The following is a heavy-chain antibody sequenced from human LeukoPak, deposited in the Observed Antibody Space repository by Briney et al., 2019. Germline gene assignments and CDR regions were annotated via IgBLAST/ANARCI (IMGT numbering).Heavy chain of an antibody. D-gene: IGHD6-19*01. Sequence: GGSLRLSCAASGFTFSSYAMHWVRQAPGKGLEWVAVISYDGSNKYYADSVKGRFTISRDNSKNTLYLQMNSLRAEDTAVYYCAKEKGFSSGWEHFDYWGQGTLVTVSS. CDR2: ISYDGSNK. J-gene: IGHJ4*02. CDR1: GFTFSSYA. V-gene: IGHV3-30*04. CDR3: AKEKGFSSGWEHFDY.